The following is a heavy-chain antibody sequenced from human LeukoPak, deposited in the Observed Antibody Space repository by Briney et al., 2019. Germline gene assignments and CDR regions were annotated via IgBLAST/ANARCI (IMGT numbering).Heavy chain of an antibody. V-gene: IGHV3-21*01. CDR2: IISSGTSK. D-gene: IGHD3-22*01. J-gene: IGHJ4*02. CDR3: ARDSYYYDSSGPQG. Sequence: GGSLRLSCAASGFTFSSYSINWVRQAPGMGLEWVSSIISSGTSKYYADSVKGRFTISRDNTKNSVYLQMNSLRAEDTAVYYCARDSYYYDSSGPQGWGQGTLVTVSS. CDR1: GFTFSSYS.